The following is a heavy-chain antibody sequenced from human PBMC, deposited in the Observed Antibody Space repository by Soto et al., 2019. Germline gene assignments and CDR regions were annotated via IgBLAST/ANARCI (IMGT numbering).Heavy chain of an antibody. CDR1: GFTFSSYS. V-gene: IGHV3-23*01. J-gene: IGHJ4*02. Sequence: EVQLLESGGGLVQPGGSLRLSCAASGFTFSSYSMNWVRQAPGKGLEWVATVGGGGENTFYADSVKGRFTISRDDSQNTPYLQMNSLGGEDTAVYFCAKRDAGSGRSPPLINYGGQGTLVTVSS. CDR3: AKRDAGSGRSPPLINY. CDR2: VGGGGENT. D-gene: IGHD3-10*01.